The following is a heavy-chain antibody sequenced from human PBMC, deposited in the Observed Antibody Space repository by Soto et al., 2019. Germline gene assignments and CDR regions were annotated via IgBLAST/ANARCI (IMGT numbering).Heavy chain of an antibody. V-gene: IGHV4-4*02. CDR1: GGSIISTNW. CDR2: IYHSGTT. D-gene: IGHD2-21*01. Sequence: SETLSLTCAVSGGSIISTNWWSWVRQPPGKGLEWIGEIYHSGTTNYNPSLKSRLTISVDKSKNQFSLNLYSVTAADTAVYFCAREDPVGSIWGQGTLVTVSS. CDR3: AREDPVGSI. J-gene: IGHJ4*02.